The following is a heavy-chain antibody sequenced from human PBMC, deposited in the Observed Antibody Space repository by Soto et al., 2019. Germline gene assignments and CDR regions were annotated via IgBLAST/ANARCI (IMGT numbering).Heavy chain of an antibody. CDR2: MYVTGTT. CDR3: ARDGEYSSGWFIFDH. CDR1: GDSISSYF. V-gene: IGHV4-4*07. Sequence: QVQLQESGPGLVKPSETLSLTCTISGDSISSYFWSWLRQPAGKGLEWIGRMYVTGTTSYNPSLKSRVTMSVDTSKNRFSLRLSSVTAADTAVYYCARDGEYSSGWFIFDHWGQGALVTVSS. J-gene: IGHJ4*02. D-gene: IGHD6-19*01.